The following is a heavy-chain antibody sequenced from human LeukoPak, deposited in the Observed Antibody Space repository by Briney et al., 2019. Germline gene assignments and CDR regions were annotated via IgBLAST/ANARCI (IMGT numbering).Heavy chain of an antibody. J-gene: IGHJ4*02. CDR2: ISSSSSTI. V-gene: IGHV3-48*01. Sequence: GGSLRLSCAASGFTFSSYSMNWVRQAPGKGLEWVSYISSSSSTIYYADSVKGRFTISRDNAKNSLYLQMNSLRAEDTAVYYCAKDRGIAAAGTVGYFDYWGQGTLVTVSS. CDR1: GFTFSSYS. D-gene: IGHD6-13*01. CDR3: AKDRGIAAAGTVGYFDY.